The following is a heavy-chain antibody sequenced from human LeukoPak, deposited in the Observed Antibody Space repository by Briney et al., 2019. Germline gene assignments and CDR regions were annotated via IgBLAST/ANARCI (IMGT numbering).Heavy chain of an antibody. J-gene: IGHJ5*02. Sequence: GTSLRLSCAASGFTFSSYAMHWVRQAPGKGLEWVAVISYDGSSKYFADSVKGRFTISRDTSKNTLYLQMNSLRAEDTAVYYCAKKLVMGPTGGFDPWGQGTLVTVSS. D-gene: IGHD1-26*01. CDR2: ISYDGSSK. CDR1: GFTFSSYA. V-gene: IGHV3-30-3*02. CDR3: AKKLVMGPTGGFDP.